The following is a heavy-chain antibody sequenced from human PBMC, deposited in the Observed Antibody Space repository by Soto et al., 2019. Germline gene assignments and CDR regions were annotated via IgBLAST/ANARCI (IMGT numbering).Heavy chain of an antibody. J-gene: IGHJ4*02. CDR3: ARDVGYSYGYGYGY. CDR1: GYTFTANG. Sequence: QVQLVQSGGEVKKPGASVTISCKASGYTFTANGVSWVRQAPGHGLEWIGWISTSNGDTNYAHSLQGRVTMTTDTSTSTAYLEVRSLRSDDTAVYWCARDVGYSYGYGYGYWGQGTRVTVSS. D-gene: IGHD5-18*01. CDR2: ISTSNGDT. V-gene: IGHV1-18*04.